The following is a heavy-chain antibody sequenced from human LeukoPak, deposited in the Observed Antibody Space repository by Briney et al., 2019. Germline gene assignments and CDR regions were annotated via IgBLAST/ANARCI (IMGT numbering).Heavy chain of an antibody. CDR1: AFTFSSYW. J-gene: IGHJ6*02. CDR2: IKGDESSI. D-gene: IGHD5/OR15-5a*01. Sequence: GGSLRLSCAASAFTFSSYWMHWVRQAPGKGLEWVSRIKGDESSINYADSVEGRFTISRDNAKNTVYLHLNSLRVEDTAVYYCARSVAKVGHYYYYGMDVWGQGTTVTVSS. CDR3: ARSVAKVGHYYYYGMDV. V-gene: IGHV3-74*01.